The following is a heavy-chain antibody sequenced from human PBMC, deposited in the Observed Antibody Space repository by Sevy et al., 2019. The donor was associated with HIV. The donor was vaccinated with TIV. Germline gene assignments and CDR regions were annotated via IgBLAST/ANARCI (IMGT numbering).Heavy chain of an antibody. Sequence: GGSLRLSCVVSGFTFSSYNMNWVRQAPGKGLEWVSSITSTSDYIYYADSLKGRCTISRDNAKTLLYLQMNSLRAEDTAVYYCARGPPPFYGMDVWGQGTTVTVSS. CDR3: ARGPPPFYGMDV. CDR1: GFTFSSYN. V-gene: IGHV3-21*06. J-gene: IGHJ6*02. CDR2: ITSTSDYI.